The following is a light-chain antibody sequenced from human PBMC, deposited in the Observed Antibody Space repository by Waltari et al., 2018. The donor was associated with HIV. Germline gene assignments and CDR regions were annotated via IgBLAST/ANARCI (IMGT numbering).Light chain of an antibody. CDR2: QDT. CDR3: QAWDSPTVV. V-gene: IGLV3-1*01. J-gene: IGLJ2*01. CDR1: ELGAKY. Sequence: SYELTQAPSVSVSPGQTATLTCSGDELGAKYVSWYQQKHGQSPVLVIYQDTKRPSGIPERFSGSSSGNTATLTISGTQAMDEAVYYCQAWDSPTVVFGGGTKLTVL.